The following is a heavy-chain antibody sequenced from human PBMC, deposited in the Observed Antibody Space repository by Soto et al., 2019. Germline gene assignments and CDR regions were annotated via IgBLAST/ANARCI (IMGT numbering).Heavy chain of an antibody. CDR2: ISGSGGST. V-gene: IGHV3-23*01. CDR1: GFSFNPYV. J-gene: IGHJ4*02. D-gene: IGHD6-13*01. Sequence: GGSLRLSCVASGFSFNPYVMAWVRQAPGKGLEWVSAISGSGGSTYYADSVKGRFTISRDNSKNTLYLQMNSLRAEDTAVYYCAKVTLRIAAADYWGQGTLVTVSS. CDR3: AKVTLRIAAADY.